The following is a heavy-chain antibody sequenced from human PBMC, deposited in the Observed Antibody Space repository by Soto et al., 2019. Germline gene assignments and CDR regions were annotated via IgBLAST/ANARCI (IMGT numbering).Heavy chain of an antibody. CDR2: ISYDGSNK. CDR1: GFTFSSYA. J-gene: IGHJ4*02. Sequence: GGSLRLSCAASGFTFSSYAMHWVRQAPGKGLEWVAVISYDGSNKYYADSVKGRFTISRDNSKNTLYLQMNSLRAEDTAVYYCARVYSYPGTSDYWGQGTLVTVSS. V-gene: IGHV3-30-3*01. D-gene: IGHD1-26*01. CDR3: ARVYSYPGTSDY.